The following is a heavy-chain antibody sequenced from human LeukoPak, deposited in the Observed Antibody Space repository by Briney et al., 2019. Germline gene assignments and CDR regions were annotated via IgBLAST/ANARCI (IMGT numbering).Heavy chain of an antibody. V-gene: IGHV1-18*01. J-gene: IGHJ6*02. CDR1: GYTFTSYG. CDR2: SSAYNGNT. D-gene: IGHD2-21*02. Sequence: ASVRVSCKASGYTFTSYGIGWVRQAPGQGLEWMGWSSAYNGNTNYAQRLQGRVTMTTDTSTSPAYMELRSLRSDDTAVYYCAREAYCGGDCYDGNYYYGMDVWGQGTTVTVSS. CDR3: AREAYCGGDCYDGNYYYGMDV.